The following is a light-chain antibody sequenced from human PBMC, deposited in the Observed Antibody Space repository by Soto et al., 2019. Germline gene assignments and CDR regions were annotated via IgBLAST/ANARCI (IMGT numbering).Light chain of an antibody. V-gene: IGLV2-14*01. Sequence: QSALTQPASVSGSPGQSITISCTGTSSDVGGYNYVSWYQQHPGKAPKLMIYEVSNRPSGVSNRISGLQAEDEADYYCSSYTSSSTLFGTGTKVTVL. CDR3: SSYTSSSTL. CDR2: EVS. J-gene: IGLJ1*01. CDR1: SSDVGGYNY.